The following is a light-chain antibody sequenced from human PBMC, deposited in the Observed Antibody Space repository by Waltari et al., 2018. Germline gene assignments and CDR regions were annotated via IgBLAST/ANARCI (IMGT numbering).Light chain of an antibody. Sequence: QSALTQPASVSGSLGQSVTIPCTGSTTDLGTYDYVSWYQQHPGKAPKLIIFDVTNRPSGISTRFSGSKSGDTASLTISALQAEDEADYHCSSYATASALMVFGGGTRLTVL. CDR2: DVT. V-gene: IGLV2-14*03. CDR1: TTDLGTYDY. CDR3: SSYATASALMV. J-gene: IGLJ2*01.